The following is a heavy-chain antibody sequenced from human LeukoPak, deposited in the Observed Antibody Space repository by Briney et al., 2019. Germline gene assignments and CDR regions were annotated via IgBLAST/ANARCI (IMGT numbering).Heavy chain of an antibody. CDR3: AGVSYGDEEGYYFDY. D-gene: IGHD4-17*01. J-gene: IGHJ4*02. Sequence: SETLSLTLAVSGYSISSGYYWGWIRQPPGKGLEWIGSIYHSGSTYYNPSLKSRVTISVDTSKNQFSLKLSSVTAADTAVYYCAGVSYGDEEGYYFDYWLQGSLVTVSS. CDR1: GYSISSGYY. V-gene: IGHV4-38-2*01. CDR2: IYHSGST.